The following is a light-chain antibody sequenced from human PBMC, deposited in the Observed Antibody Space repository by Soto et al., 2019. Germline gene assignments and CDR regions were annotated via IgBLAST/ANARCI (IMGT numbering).Light chain of an antibody. Sequence: IQMTQSPSSLSASVGDRVTIACRASQSISSYLNWYQQKPGKAPKILIYAASSLQSGVPSRLSGSGSGTDFTLTISSLQPEDFATYYCQQSYSTPRTFGQGTKVEIK. J-gene: IGKJ1*01. CDR1: QSISSY. V-gene: IGKV1-39*01. CDR2: AAS. CDR3: QQSYSTPRT.